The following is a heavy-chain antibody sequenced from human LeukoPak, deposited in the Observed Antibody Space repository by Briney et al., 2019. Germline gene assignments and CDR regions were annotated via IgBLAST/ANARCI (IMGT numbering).Heavy chain of an antibody. CDR1: GYSLSSGYY. CDR2: IYHSGST. J-gene: IGHJ5*02. D-gene: IGHD3-3*01. CDR3: ARLIPDFWSGYYTFWFDP. V-gene: IGHV4-38-2*01. Sequence: PSETLSLTCAVSGYSLSSGYYWGWIRQPPGKGLEWIGSIYHSGSTYYNPSLKSRVTISVDTSKNQFSLKLSSVTAADTAVYYCARLIPDFWSGYYTFWFDPWGQGTLVTVSS.